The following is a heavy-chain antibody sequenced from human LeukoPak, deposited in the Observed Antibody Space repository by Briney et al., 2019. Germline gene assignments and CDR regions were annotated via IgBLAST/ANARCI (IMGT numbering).Heavy chain of an antibody. D-gene: IGHD3-9*01. CDR1: GFTFSSYA. CDR2: ISGSGGST. CDR3: AKKWSILTGPYWYFDL. Sequence: QPGGSLRLSCAASGFTFSSYAMSWVRQAPGKGLEWVSAISGSGGSTYYADSVKGRFTISRDNSKNTLYLQMNSLRAEDTAVYYCAKKWSILTGPYWYFDLWGRGTLVTVSS. V-gene: IGHV3-23*01. J-gene: IGHJ2*01.